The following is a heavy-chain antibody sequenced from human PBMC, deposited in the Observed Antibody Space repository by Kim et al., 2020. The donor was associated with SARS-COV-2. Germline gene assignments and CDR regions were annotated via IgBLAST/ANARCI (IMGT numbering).Heavy chain of an antibody. D-gene: IGHD3-22*01. CDR2: IYHSGST. Sequence: SETLSLTCAVSGGSISSSNWWSWVRQPPGKGLEWIGEIYHSGSTNYNPSLKSRVTISVDKSKNQFSLKLSSVTAADTAVYYCARVPYDSSGSTVYYYYGMDVWGQGTTVTVSS. J-gene: IGHJ6*02. CDR1: GGSISSSNW. CDR3: ARVPYDSSGSTVYYYYGMDV. V-gene: IGHV4-4*02.